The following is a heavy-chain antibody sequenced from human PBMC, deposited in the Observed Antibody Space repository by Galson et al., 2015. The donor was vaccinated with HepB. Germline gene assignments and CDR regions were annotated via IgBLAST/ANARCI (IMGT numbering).Heavy chain of an antibody. CDR3: TSSPVDYYDSSGYYVNLDY. Sequence: SLRLSCAASGFTFSGSAMHWVRQASGKGLEWVGRIRSKANSYATAYAASVKGRFTISRDDSKNTAYLQMNSLKTEDTAVYYCTSSPVDYYDSSGYYVNLDYWGQGTLVTVSS. J-gene: IGHJ4*02. D-gene: IGHD3-22*01. V-gene: IGHV3-73*01. CDR2: IRSKANSYAT. CDR1: GFTFSGSA.